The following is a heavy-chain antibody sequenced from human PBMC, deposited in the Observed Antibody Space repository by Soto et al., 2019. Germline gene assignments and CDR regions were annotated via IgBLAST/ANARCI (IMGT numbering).Heavy chain of an antibody. CDR2: VSWNSANI. Sequence: GGSLRLSCTASGFTFDDCSIHWVRQGPWKGLEWVSGVSWNSANIFYADSVKGRFTISRDNAKNSFSLQMNSLKPEDTALYHCSKTRDLGKCGNNCPGNSQFDPWGQGTLVTVSS. CDR1: GFTFDDCS. V-gene: IGHV3-9*01. D-gene: IGHD1-20*01. J-gene: IGHJ5*02. CDR3: SKTRDLGKCGNNCPGNSQFDP.